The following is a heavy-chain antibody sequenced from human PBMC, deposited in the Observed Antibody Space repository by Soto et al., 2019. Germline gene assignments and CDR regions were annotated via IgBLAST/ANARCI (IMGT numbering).Heavy chain of an antibody. CDR2: ISAYNGNT. D-gene: IGHD3-16*01. CDR1: GYTFTSYG. Sequence: QVQLVQSGAEVKKPGASVKVSCKASGYTFTSYGISWVRQAPGQGLEWMGWISAYNGNTNYAQKLQGRVTMTTDTATSTAYMELRILRXXXXXXXXCXXXXXXXXXXXXXXXGGVYYFDYWGQGTLVTVSS. J-gene: IGHJ4*02. V-gene: IGHV1-18*01. CDR3: XXXXXXXXXXXXXXXGGVYYFDY.